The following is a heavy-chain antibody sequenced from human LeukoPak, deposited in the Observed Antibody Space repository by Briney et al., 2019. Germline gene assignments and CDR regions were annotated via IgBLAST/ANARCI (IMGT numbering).Heavy chain of an antibody. J-gene: IGHJ6*04. CDR1: GYSISSGCY. V-gene: IGHV4-38-2*02. CDR2: VCRTGST. CDR3: ARDQLNITIFGVVIPRGCLDV. Sequence: SESLSLTCAVSGYSISSGCYWGFSRQPPGRVLEGSCSVCRTGSTYYQPSLKGRVTISIDTSKNVLFLGLTCVTAADPAVYYCARDQLNITIFGVVIPRGCLDVRAKATTLTVSS. D-gene: IGHD3-3*01.